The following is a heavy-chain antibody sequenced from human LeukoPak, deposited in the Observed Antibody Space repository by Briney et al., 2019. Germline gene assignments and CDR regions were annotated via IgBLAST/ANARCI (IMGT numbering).Heavy chain of an antibody. V-gene: IGHV3-23*01. CDR3: ARVVTTYFDY. J-gene: IGHJ4*02. D-gene: IGHD4-17*01. CDR1: GFTFNNYA. CDR2: ISGSGGST. Sequence: GGSLRLSCAASGFTFNNYAMSWVRQAPGKGLEWVSAISGSGGSTYYADSVKGRFTISRDISKNTLYLQMNSLRAEDTAVYHCARVVTTYFDYWGQGTLVTVSS.